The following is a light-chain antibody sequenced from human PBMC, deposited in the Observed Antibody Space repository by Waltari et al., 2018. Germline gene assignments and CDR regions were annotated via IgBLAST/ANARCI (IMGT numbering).Light chain of an antibody. V-gene: IGKV3-11*01. CDR3: HQRSDWGT. CDR2: DTS. CDR1: QSISNY. J-gene: IGKJ4*01. Sequence: EIVLTQSPATLSLSPGERAILSCRASQSISNYLAWYQQKRGQAPRLLLYDTSNRATGIPARFSGSGSGTEFTLTISSLEPEDFAVYYCHQRSDWGTFGGGTKVEI.